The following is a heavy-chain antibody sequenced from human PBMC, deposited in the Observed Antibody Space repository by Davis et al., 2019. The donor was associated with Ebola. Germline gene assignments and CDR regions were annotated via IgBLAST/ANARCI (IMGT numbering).Heavy chain of an antibody. V-gene: IGHV3-13*01. J-gene: IGHJ6*02. D-gene: IGHD4-17*01. Sequence: PGGSLRLSCAASGFTFSSYNMHWVRQATGKGLEWVSAIGTAGDTYYPGSVKGRFTISRENAKNSLYLQMNSLRAEDTAVYYCARDRTTVTTPFTNGMDVWGQGTTVTVSS. CDR1: GFTFSSYN. CDR2: IGTAGDT. CDR3: ARDRTTVTTPFTNGMDV.